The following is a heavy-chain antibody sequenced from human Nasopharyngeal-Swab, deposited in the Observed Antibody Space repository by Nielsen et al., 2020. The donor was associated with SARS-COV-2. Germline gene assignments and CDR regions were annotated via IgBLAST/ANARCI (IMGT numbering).Heavy chain of an antibody. V-gene: IGHV3-74*01. CDR2: INGAGSST. D-gene: IGHD5-12*01. CDR3: ARGYSDYHGKFDA. J-gene: IGHJ5*02. Sequence: GGSLRLSCAASGFTLSSHWMHWVRQVPGNGLVWVSRINGAGSSTYYADSVKGRFTISRDNAKNTLYHQMNDLRADDTAVYYCARGYSDYHGKFDAWGQGTLVTVSS. CDR1: GFTLSSHW.